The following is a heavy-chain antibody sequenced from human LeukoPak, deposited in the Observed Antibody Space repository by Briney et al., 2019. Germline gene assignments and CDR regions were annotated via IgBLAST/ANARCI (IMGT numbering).Heavy chain of an antibody. CDR2: ITKSDDST. CDR1: GFTFSALG. Sequence: GGSLRLSCAASGFTFSALGMNWVRQAPGKGLEWVSTITKSDDSTYYVDSVKGRFTISRDNSKNTLYLQMNSLRAEDTAKYYCTKDYCGKFCSAVWGQGTTVTVSS. J-gene: IGHJ6*02. D-gene: IGHD3-9*01. V-gene: IGHV3-23*01. CDR3: TKDYCGKFCSAV.